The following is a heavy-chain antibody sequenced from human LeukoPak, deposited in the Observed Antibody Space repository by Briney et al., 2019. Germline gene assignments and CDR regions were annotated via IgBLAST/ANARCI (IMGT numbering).Heavy chain of an antibody. CDR3: ARDPPGSGVNLGY. D-gene: IGHD3-10*01. J-gene: IGHJ4*02. CDR2: IYHSGST. V-gene: IGHV4-4*02. Sequence: KTSETLSLTCAVSGGSIGDSYWWTWVRQPPGKGLEWIGEIYHSGSTNYNPSLKGRVTISLDKSKNQFSLKLNSMTAADTAVYYCARDPPGSGVNLGYWGQGTLVTVSS. CDR1: GGSIGDSYW.